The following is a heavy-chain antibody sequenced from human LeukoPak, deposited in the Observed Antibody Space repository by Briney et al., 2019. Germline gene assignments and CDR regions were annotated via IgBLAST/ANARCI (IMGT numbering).Heavy chain of an antibody. Sequence: PSETLSLTCTVSGGSISRSNYFRGWIRQPPGMGLEWIGGIGYSGNTYYNPSLKSRVTMSVDTSKNQFSLKLSSVTAADTAVYYCAREASGTFDYWGQGTLVTVSS. J-gene: IGHJ4*02. CDR3: AREASGTFDY. V-gene: IGHV4-39*07. D-gene: IGHD6-13*01. CDR1: GGSISRSNYF. CDR2: IGYSGNT.